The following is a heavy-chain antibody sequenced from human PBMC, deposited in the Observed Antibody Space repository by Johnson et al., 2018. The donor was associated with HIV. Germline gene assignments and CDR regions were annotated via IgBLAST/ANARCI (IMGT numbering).Heavy chain of an antibody. CDR1: GFTLSSYA. J-gene: IGHJ3*02. V-gene: IGHV3-30*04. CDR3: TTALTGDAFNI. Sequence: QVQLVESGGGVVQPGGSLRVSCVASGFTLSSYAMHWVRQAPGKGLEWVAVVSYDGSNKYYADSVKGRFTISRDNSKNTLYLQMNSLRADDTAVYYCTTALTGDAFNIWGQGTMVTVSS. D-gene: IGHD7-27*01. CDR2: VSYDGSNK.